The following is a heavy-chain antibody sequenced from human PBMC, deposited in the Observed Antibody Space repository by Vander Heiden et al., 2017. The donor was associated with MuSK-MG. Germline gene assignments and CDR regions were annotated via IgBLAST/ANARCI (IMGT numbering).Heavy chain of an antibody. D-gene: IGHD3-10*01. CDR2: TRNKANSYPT. Sequence: EVQLVESGGGLVQPGGSLRLAYAASGFTFSDHYMDWVRQAPGKGLEWVGRTRNKANSYPTEYAASVKGRFTISRDDSKNSLYLQMNSLKTEDTAVYYCARAMTSGGFDYWGQGTLVTVSS. V-gene: IGHV3-72*01. CDR1: GFTFSDHY. CDR3: ARAMTSGGFDY. J-gene: IGHJ4*02.